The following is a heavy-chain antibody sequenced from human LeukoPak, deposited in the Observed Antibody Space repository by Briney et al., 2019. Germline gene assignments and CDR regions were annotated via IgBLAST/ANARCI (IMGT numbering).Heavy chain of an antibody. CDR3: ARRNVLTEGEAFDI. CDR1: GASISSSGFS. Sequence: SETLSLTCTVSGASISSSGFSWGWIRQPPGKGLEYIGNIYHTGSTYYNPSLKSRVSISIDTSQSQFSLKLSSVSAADTAVYYCARRNVLTEGEAFDIWGQGTMVTVSS. D-gene: IGHD3-9*01. J-gene: IGHJ3*02. V-gene: IGHV4-39*01. CDR2: IYHTGST.